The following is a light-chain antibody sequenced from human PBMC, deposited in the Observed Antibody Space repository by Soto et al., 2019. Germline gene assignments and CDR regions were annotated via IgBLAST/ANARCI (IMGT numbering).Light chain of an antibody. CDR1: SRDIGGYNY. Sequence: QSALTQPASVSGSPGQSITISCTGTSRDIGGYNYVCWYQQHPDKVPKLMIYDVSNRPSGVSNRFSGCKSGNTAYLTISGLQAEDEADYYCSSYTSTGPHVFGTGTKLTVL. J-gene: IGLJ1*01. V-gene: IGLV2-14*01. CDR2: DVS. CDR3: SSYTSTGPHV.